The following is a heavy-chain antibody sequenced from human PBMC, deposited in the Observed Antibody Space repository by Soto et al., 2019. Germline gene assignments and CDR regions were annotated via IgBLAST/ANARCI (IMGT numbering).Heavy chain of an antibody. CDR3: ASMTSEAAAGLGALDY. V-gene: IGHV1-69*01. J-gene: IGHJ4*02. Sequence: QGQLVQSGAEVKKPGSSVKVSCKASRGTFSSYAISWVRQAPGQGLEWMGGISPIFGTANYAQKFEGRVTITADEATSTANMELSSLRCEDTAVYYCASMTSEAAAGLGALDYWGQGTLVTVSS. D-gene: IGHD6-13*01. CDR2: ISPIFGTA. CDR1: RGTFSSYA.